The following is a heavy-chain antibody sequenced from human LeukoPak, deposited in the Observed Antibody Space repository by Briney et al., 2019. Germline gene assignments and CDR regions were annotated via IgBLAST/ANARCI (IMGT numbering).Heavy chain of an antibody. CDR3: ARGNHRDGDFGCWFDP. CDR1: GGSISSHY. CDR2: IYYSGCT. J-gene: IGHJ5*02. Sequence: PSETLSLTCTVSGGSISSHYWSWIRQPPGKGLEWIGYIYYSGCTNYNPSLKSRVTISVDTSKNQFSLNLSSVTAADTAVYYCARGNHRDGDFGCWFDPWGQGTLVSVSS. V-gene: IGHV4-59*08. D-gene: IGHD4-17*01.